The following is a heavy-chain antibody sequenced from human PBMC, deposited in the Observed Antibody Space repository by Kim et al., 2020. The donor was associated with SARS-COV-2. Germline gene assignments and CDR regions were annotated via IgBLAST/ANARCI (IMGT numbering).Heavy chain of an antibody. CDR3: VPGTSAD. CDR2: ISEGGAGT. J-gene: IGHJ4*02. D-gene: IGHD3-10*01. V-gene: IGHV3-23*01. Sequence: GGSLRLSCAASGFTFSNYAMSWVRQAPGKGLERVSAISEGGAGTYYADSVRGRFTISRDNSKNTLSLQMNSLRAEDTALYYCVPGTSADWGQGTLVTVSS. CDR1: GFTFSNYA.